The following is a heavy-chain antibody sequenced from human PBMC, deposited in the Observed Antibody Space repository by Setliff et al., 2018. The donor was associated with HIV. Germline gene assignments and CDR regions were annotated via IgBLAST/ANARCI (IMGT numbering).Heavy chain of an antibody. CDR3: ARERGSRYCSSSSCYRDLDY. Sequence: ASVKVSCTASGYTFSSYGVSWVRQAPGQGLEWMGWISAYNGNTNYAQNLQGRVTMTIDTSTSTAYMELRSLRSDDTAVYYCARERGSRYCSSSSCYRDLDYWGQGTLVTVSS. J-gene: IGHJ4*02. D-gene: IGHD2-2*01. V-gene: IGHV1-18*01. CDR2: ISAYNGNT. CDR1: GYTFSSYG.